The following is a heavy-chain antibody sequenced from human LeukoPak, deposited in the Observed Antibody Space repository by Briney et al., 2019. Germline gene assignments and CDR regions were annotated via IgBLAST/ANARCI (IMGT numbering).Heavy chain of an antibody. CDR3: APGGMGTGYFHY. D-gene: IGHD7-27*01. Sequence: SETLSLTCTVSGASISSYYWSWIRQPPGKGLEWIGYIYYSGRTNYNPSLKSRVTISVDTSKNQFSLKLTSVTATDTAVYYCAPGGMGTGYFHYWGQGTLVTVSS. CDR2: IYYSGRT. CDR1: GASISSYY. V-gene: IGHV4-59*01. J-gene: IGHJ4*02.